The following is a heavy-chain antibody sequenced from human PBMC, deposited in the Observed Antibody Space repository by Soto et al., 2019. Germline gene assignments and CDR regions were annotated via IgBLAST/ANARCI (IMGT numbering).Heavy chain of an antibody. J-gene: IGHJ4*02. CDR2: ISAYNGNT. CDR1: GYTFTSYG. V-gene: IGHV1-18*01. CDR3: ARDRSIAARRIIDY. D-gene: IGHD6-6*01. Sequence: GASVKVSCKASGYTFTSYGISWVRQAPGQGLEWMGWISAYNGNTNYAQRLQGRVTMTTDTSTSTAYMELRSLRSDDTAVYYCARDRSIAARRIIDYWGQGTLVTVSS.